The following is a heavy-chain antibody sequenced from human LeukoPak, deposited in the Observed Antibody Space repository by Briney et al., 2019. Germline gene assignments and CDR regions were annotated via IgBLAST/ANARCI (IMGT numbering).Heavy chain of an antibody. CDR3: ARHNLWFGDSTGYYYGMDV. CDR2: IYYSGST. CDR1: GGSISSYY. D-gene: IGHD3-10*01. V-gene: IGHV4-59*08. J-gene: IGHJ6*02. Sequence: SETLSLTCTVSGGSISSYYWSWIRQPPGKGLEWIGYIYYSGSTNYNPSLKSRVTISVDTSKNQFSLKLSSVTAADTAVYYCARHNLWFGDSTGYYYGMDVWGQGTTVTVSS.